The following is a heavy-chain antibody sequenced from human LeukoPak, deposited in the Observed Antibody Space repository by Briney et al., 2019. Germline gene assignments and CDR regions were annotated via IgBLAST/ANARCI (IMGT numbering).Heavy chain of an antibody. J-gene: IGHJ4*02. CDR1: GFTFSSYS. CDR3: ASESYDSSGPPDY. Sequence: GGSLRLSCAASGFTFSSYSMNWVRQAPGKGLEWVSSISSSSSYIYYADSVKGRFTISRDNAKNSLYLQMNSLRAEDTAVYYRASESYDSSGPPDYWGQGTLVTVSS. V-gene: IGHV3-21*01. CDR2: ISSSSSYI. D-gene: IGHD3-22*01.